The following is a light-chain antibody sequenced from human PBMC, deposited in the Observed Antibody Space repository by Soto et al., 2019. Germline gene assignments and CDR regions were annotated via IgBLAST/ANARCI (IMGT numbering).Light chain of an antibody. J-gene: IGLJ1*01. CDR2: QDS. CDR3: QAWDSSTLYV. Sequence: ELTQPPSVSVSPGQTASITCSGDKLGHKYACWYQQKPGQSPVLVIYQDSKRPSGIPERFSGSNSGNTATLTISGTQAMDEADYYCQAWDSSTLYVFGSGTKVTVL. V-gene: IGLV3-1*01. CDR1: KLGHKY.